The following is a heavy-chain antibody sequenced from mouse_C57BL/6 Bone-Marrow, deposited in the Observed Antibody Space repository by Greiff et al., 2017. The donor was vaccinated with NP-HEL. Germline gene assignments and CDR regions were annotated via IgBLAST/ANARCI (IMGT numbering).Heavy chain of an antibody. CDR3: ARQVVKDYFDY. CDR2: IYPGDGDT. J-gene: IGHJ2*01. V-gene: IGHV1-82*01. Sequence: LVESGPELVKPGASVKISCKASGYAFSSSWMNWVKQRPGKGLEWIGRIYPGDGDTNYNGKFKGKATLTADKSSSTAYMQLSSLTSEDSAVYFCARQVVKDYFDYWGQGTTLTVSS. CDR1: GYAFSSSW. D-gene: IGHD1-1*01.